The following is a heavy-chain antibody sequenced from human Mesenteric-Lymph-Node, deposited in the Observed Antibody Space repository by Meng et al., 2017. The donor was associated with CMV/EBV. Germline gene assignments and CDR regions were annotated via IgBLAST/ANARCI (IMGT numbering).Heavy chain of an antibody. Sequence: SETLSLTCTVSGDSVSGGSYYWTWIRQAPGKGLEWIGYIYNSVSTNYNPSLKSRVTISVDTSKNQFSLKLSSVTAADTAVYYCARLDTAMTYDYWGQGTLVTVSS. D-gene: IGHD5-18*01. V-gene: IGHV4-61*01. J-gene: IGHJ4*02. CDR3: ARLDTAMTYDY. CDR1: GDSVSGGSYY. CDR2: IYNSVST.